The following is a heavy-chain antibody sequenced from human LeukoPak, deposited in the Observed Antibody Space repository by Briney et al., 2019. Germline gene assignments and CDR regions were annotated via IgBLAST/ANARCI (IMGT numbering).Heavy chain of an antibody. CDR2: IYYSGST. J-gene: IGHJ3*02. Sequence: SETLSLTCTVSGGSISSSSYYWSWIRQPPGKGQEWIGYIYYSGSTNYNPSLKSRVTISVDTSKNQFSLKLSSVTAADTAVYYCARGAPKTLDAFDIWGQGTMVTVSS. CDR3: ARGAPKTLDAFDI. CDR1: GGSISSSSYY. V-gene: IGHV4-61*01.